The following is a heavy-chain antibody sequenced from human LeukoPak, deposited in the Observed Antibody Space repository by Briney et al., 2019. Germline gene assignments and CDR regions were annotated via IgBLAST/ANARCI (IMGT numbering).Heavy chain of an antibody. CDR2: ISSSGSTI. Sequence: GGFLRLSCAASGFTFSDYYMSWIRQAPGKGLEWVSYISSSGSTIYYADSVKGRFTISRDNAKNSLYLQMNSLRAEDTAVYYCARDIYSGRDQIWGQGTMVTVSS. D-gene: IGHD1-26*01. J-gene: IGHJ3*02. CDR3: ARDIYSGRDQI. CDR1: GFTFSDYY. V-gene: IGHV3-11*04.